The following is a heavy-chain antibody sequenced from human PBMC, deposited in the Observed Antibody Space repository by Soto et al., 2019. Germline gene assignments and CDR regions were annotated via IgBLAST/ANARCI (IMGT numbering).Heavy chain of an antibody. J-gene: IGHJ3*02. CDR3: VTLPDHTFHI. CDR1: GFSISDYW. V-gene: IGHV3-7*01. CDR2: IKQDGSET. Sequence: EVQLVESGGGLVQPGGSLILSCAASGFSISDYWMTWVRQAPGKGLEWVASIKQDGSETYYVDSVRGRFSISRDNAKNSLYLQMNSLRAEDTAVYYCVTLPDHTFHIWGQGTMVTVSS.